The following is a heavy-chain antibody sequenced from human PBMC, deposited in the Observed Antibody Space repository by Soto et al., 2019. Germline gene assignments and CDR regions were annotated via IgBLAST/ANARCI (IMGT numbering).Heavy chain of an antibody. CDR2: IIPIFGTA. D-gene: IGHD6-13*01. Sequence: ASVKVSCKASGGTFSSYAISWVRQAPGQGLEWMGGIIPIFGTANYAQKFQGRVTITADESTSTAYMELSSLRSEDTAVYYCARDGVAGPTDYYYGMAVWGQGTTVIVS. CDR1: GGTFSSYA. CDR3: ARDGVAGPTDYYYGMAV. V-gene: IGHV1-69*13. J-gene: IGHJ6*02.